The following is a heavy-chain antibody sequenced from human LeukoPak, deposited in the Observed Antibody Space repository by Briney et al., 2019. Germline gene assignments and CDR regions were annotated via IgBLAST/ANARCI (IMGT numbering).Heavy chain of an antibody. CDR1: GGTFSSYA. Sequence: GSSVKVPCKASGGTFSSYAISWVRQAPGQGLEWMGGIIPIFGTANYAQKFQGRVTITTDESTSTAYMELSSLRAEDTAVYYCAKLRGPFDWYVSRSYYYYGMDVWGQGTTVTVSS. D-gene: IGHD3-9*01. J-gene: IGHJ6*02. V-gene: IGHV1-69*05. CDR3: AKLRGPFDWYVSRSYYYYGMDV. CDR2: IIPIFGTA.